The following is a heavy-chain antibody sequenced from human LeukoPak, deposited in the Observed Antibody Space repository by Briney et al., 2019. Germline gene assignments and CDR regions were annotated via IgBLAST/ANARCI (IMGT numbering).Heavy chain of an antibody. Sequence: GGSLRLSCAASGFTSSSYAMSWVRQAPGKGLEWVSAISGSGGSTYYADSVKGRFTISRDNSKNTLYLQMNSLRAEDTAVYYCAKEGGCSSTSCYGIFDYWGQGTLVTVSS. CDR1: GFTSSSYA. CDR3: AKEGGCSSTSCYGIFDY. V-gene: IGHV3-23*01. CDR2: ISGSGGST. J-gene: IGHJ4*02. D-gene: IGHD2-2*01.